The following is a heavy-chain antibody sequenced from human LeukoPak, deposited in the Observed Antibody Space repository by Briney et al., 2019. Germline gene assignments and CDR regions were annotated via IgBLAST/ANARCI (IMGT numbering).Heavy chain of an antibody. CDR3: VSRAYCGGNCPSHFDY. CDR2: INSDGSST. CDR1: GFTFSTYW. V-gene: IGHV3-74*01. D-gene: IGHD2-21*02. J-gene: IGHJ4*02. Sequence: GGSLRLSCAGSGFTFSTYWMSWVRQAPGKGLVWVSRINSDGSSTSYADSVKGRFTISRDNAKNTLFLQMNSLRSEDTAVYYCVSRAYCGGNCPSHFDYWGRGTLVTVSS.